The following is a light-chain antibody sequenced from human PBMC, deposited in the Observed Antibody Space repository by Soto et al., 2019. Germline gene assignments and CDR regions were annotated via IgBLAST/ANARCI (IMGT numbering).Light chain of an antibody. CDR2: GAF. J-gene: IGKJ4*01. Sequence: EIVMTQSPATLSVSPGETATLSCRASQSVSFHLAWYQQNPGQGPRLLIYGAFTRATGIPARFSGSGSGTDFTLTISSLQSEDFAVYYCQQYKNWPPLAFGGGPKVEIK. CDR1: QSVSFH. V-gene: IGKV3-15*01. CDR3: QQYKNWPPLA.